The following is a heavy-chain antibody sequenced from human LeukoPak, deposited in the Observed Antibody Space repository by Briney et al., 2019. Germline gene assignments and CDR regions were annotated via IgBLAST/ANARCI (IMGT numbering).Heavy chain of an antibody. D-gene: IGHD6-13*01. CDR2: IYYSGST. CDR3: ASAIAAAGTFDY. CDR1: GGSISSYY. J-gene: IGHJ4*02. Sequence: SETLSLTCTVSGGSISSYYWSWIRQPPGKGLEWIGYIYYSGSTNYNPSLKSRVTISVDTSKNQFSLKLSSVTAADTAVYYCASAIAAAGTFDYWGQGTLVTVSS. V-gene: IGHV4-59*12.